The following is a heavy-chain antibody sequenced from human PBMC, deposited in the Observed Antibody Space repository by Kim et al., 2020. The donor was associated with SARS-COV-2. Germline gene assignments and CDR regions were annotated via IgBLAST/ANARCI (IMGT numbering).Heavy chain of an antibody. Sequence: TFQGRVTITADESTSTAYMELSSLRSEDTAVYYCARVPTVVPPFSGHFDYWGQGTLVTVSS. CDR3: ARVPTVVPPFSGHFDY. J-gene: IGHJ4*02. D-gene: IGHD4-17*01. V-gene: IGHV1-69*01.